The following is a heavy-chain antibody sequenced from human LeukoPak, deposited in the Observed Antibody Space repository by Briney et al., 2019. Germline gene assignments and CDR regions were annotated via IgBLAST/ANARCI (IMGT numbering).Heavy chain of an antibody. CDR3: ARTGRDYCSGGSCYAEGLFDY. J-gene: IGHJ4*02. V-gene: IGHV1-3*01. D-gene: IGHD2-15*01. CDR2: ISGGSGDT. CDR1: GYIFTNYA. Sequence: ASVKVSCKASGYIFTNYAMHWVRQAPGQRLEWMGRISGGSGDTKYSQKFQGRVTITADESTSTAYMELSSLRSEGTAVYYCARTGRDYCSGGSCYAEGLFDYWGQGTLVTVSS.